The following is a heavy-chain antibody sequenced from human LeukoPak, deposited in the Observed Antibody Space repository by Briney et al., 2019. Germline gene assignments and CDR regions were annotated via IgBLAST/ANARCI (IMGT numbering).Heavy chain of an antibody. V-gene: IGHV1-2*02. J-gene: IGHJ4*02. Sequence: ASVKVSCKASGYTFTGYYMHWVRQAPGQGLEWMGWIDPNSGGTNYAQKFQGRVTMTGDTSISTAYMELSRLRSDDTAVYYCARVFPNSHYCSGGSCYSYYFDYWGQGTLVTVSS. CDR1: GYTFTGYY. CDR3: ARVFPNSHYCSGGSCYSYYFDY. D-gene: IGHD2-15*01. CDR2: IDPNSGGT.